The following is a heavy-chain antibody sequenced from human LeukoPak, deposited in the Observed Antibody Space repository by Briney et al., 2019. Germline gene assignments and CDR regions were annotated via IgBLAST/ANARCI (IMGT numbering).Heavy chain of an antibody. V-gene: IGHV4-59*01. J-gene: IGHJ4*02. Sequence: SETLSLTCTVSGASISSYYWNWIRQPPGKGLEWIGYMHYSGSTNYNPSLKSRVTISVDTSKHQFSLKLNSVTSAYTAVYYCARDTRYYDNSGYYYFDYWGRGTLVTVSS. CDR1: GASISSYY. CDR3: ARDTRYYDNSGYYYFDY. D-gene: IGHD3-22*01. CDR2: MHYSGST.